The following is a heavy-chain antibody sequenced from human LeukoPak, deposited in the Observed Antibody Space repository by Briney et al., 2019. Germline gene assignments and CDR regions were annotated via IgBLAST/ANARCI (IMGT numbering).Heavy chain of an antibody. CDR1: GFTFDDYA. V-gene: IGHV3-9*01. CDR2: ISWNSGSI. Sequence: GGSLRLSCAASGFTFDDYAMHWVRQAPGKGLEWVSGISWNSGSIGYADSVKGRFTISRDNAKNSLYLQMNSLRAEDTALYYCARDRQDYWGQGTLVTVSS. CDR3: ARDRQDY. J-gene: IGHJ4*02.